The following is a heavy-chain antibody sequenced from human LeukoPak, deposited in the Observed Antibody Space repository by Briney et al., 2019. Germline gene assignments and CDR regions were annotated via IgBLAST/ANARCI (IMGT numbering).Heavy chain of an antibody. CDR1: GGSISSYY. Sequence: SETLSLTCTVSGGSISSYYWSWIRQPPGKGLEWIGYIYYSGSTNYNPSLKSRVTISVDTSKNQFSLKLSSVTAADTAVYYCAREASGWYYDYWGQGTLVTVSS. J-gene: IGHJ4*02. CDR3: AREASGWYYDY. D-gene: IGHD6-19*01. CDR2: IYYSGST. V-gene: IGHV4-59*12.